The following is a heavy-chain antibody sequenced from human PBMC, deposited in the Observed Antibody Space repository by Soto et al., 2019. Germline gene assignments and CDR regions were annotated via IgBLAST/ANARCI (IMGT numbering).Heavy chain of an antibody. J-gene: IGHJ4*02. D-gene: IGHD3-22*01. CDR3: ARDLPDYDSSGYAY. CDR1: GYTFTSYG. Sequence: ASVKVSCKASGYTFTSYGISWVRQAPGQGLEWMGWISAYNGNTNYAQKLQGRVTMTTDTSTSTAYMELRSLRSDDTAVYYCARDLPDYDSSGYAYWGQGILVTVSS. V-gene: IGHV1-18*04. CDR2: ISAYNGNT.